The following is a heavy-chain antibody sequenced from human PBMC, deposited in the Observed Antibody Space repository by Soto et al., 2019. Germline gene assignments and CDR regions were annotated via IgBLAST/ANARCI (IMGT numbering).Heavy chain of an antibody. V-gene: IGHV3-21*01. CDR3: AGGGYDLPAPFDY. D-gene: IGHD5-12*01. CDR1: GFTFSSYS. J-gene: IGHJ4*02. Sequence: EVQLVESGGGLVKPGGSLRLSCAASGFTFSSYSMNWVRQAPGKGLEWVSSISSSSSYIYYADSVKGRFTISRDNAKNSLYLQMNSLRAEDTAVYYCAGGGYDLPAPFDYWGQGTLVTVSS. CDR2: ISSSSSYI.